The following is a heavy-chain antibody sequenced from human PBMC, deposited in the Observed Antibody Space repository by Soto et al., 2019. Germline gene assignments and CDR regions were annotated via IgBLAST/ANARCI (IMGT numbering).Heavy chain of an antibody. CDR3: ARVSGSYYYGMDV. V-gene: IGHV4-4*02. CDR2: IYHSGST. CDR1: GGSISSSNW. Sequence: QVQLQVSGPGLVKPSGTLSLTCAVSGGSISSSNWWSWVRQPPGKGLEWIGEIYHSGSTNYNPSLKSRVTISVDKSKNHLSLKLSSVTAADTAVYYCARVSGSYYYGMDVWGQGTTVTVSS. D-gene: IGHD1-26*01. J-gene: IGHJ6*02.